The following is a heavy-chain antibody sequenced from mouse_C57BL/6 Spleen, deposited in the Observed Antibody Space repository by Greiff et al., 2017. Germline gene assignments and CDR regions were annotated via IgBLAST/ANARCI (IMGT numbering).Heavy chain of an antibody. J-gene: IGHJ2*01. V-gene: IGHV1-15*01. Sequence: QVQLQQSGAELVRPGASVTLSCKASGYTFTDYEMHWVKQTPVHGLEWIGAIDPETGGTAYNQKFKGKAILTADKSSSTAYMELRSLTSEDSAFYYCTRCDYEGYFDYWGQGTTLTVSS. CDR2: IDPETGGT. CDR3: TRCDYEGYFDY. CDR1: GYTFTDYE. D-gene: IGHD2-4*01.